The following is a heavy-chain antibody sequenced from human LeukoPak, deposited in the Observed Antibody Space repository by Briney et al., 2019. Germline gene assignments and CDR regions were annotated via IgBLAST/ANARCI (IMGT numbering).Heavy chain of an antibody. J-gene: IGHJ6*02. CDR2: IYYSGNT. Sequence: PSETLSLTCAASGDSISSYNCSWSRQPPGNRLGRGGYIYYSGNTNYNPSLKSRVTISADTSMNQSSLKLSSVTAADTAVYYWASTRIPEAAILYYYYVMNVWGQGTTVT. V-gene: IGHV4-59*01. CDR1: GDSISSYN. CDR3: ASTRIPEAAILYYYYVMNV. D-gene: IGHD6-19*01.